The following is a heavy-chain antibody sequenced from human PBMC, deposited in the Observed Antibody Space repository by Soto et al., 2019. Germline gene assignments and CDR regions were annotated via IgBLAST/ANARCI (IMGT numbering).Heavy chain of an antibody. V-gene: IGHV1-69*13. Sequence: GGSVKVSCKASGGAFSSYAVSLVRRAPGQGLEWMGGIIPIFGTANYAQKFQGRVTITADESTSTAYMELSSLRSEDTAVYYCARKKWELTNLYGMDVWGQGTTVTVSS. CDR3: ARKKWELTNLYGMDV. D-gene: IGHD1-26*01. CDR1: GGAFSSYA. J-gene: IGHJ6*02. CDR2: IIPIFGTA.